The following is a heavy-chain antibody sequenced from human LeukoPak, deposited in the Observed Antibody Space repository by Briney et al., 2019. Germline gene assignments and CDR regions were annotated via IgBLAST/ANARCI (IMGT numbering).Heavy chain of an antibody. J-gene: IGHJ4*02. CDR1: GGTFSSYA. CDR3: ARGSGYCSSTSCYDFDY. Sequence: SVKASCKASGGTFSSYAISWVRQAPGQGLEWMGGIIPIFGTANYAQKFQGRVTITADESTSTAYMELSSLRSEDTAVYYCARGSGYCSSTSCYDFDYWGQGTLVTVSS. V-gene: IGHV1-69*13. D-gene: IGHD2-2*01. CDR2: IIPIFGTA.